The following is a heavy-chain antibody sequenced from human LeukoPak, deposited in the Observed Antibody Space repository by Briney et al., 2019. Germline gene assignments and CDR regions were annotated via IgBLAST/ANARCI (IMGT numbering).Heavy chain of an antibody. D-gene: IGHD1-26*01. J-gene: IGHJ4*02. V-gene: IGHV3-23*01. CDR2: ISGSGGNT. Sequence: GGSLRLSCAASGFTFTSYWMTWVRQAPGKGLEWVSVISGSGGNTYYADSVKGRFTISRDNSKNTLYLQMNSLRAEDTAVYYCARDRVGATDYFDYWGQGTLVTVSS. CDR3: ARDRVGATDYFDY. CDR1: GFTFTSYW.